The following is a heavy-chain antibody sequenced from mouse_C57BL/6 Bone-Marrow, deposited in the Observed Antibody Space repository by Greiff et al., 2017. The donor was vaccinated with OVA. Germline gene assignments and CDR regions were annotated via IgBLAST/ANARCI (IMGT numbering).Heavy chain of an antibody. Sequence: EVQLVESGGGLVKPGGSLKLSCAASGFTLSSYAMSWVRQTPEKRLEWVATISDGGSYTYYPDNVKGRFTISRDNAKNNLYLQMSHLKSEDTAMYYCARVFRLLYPWFAYWGQGTLVTVSA. CDR3: ARVFRLLYPWFAY. CDR1: GFTLSSYA. J-gene: IGHJ3*01. CDR2: ISDGGSYT. D-gene: IGHD2-12*01. V-gene: IGHV5-4*01.